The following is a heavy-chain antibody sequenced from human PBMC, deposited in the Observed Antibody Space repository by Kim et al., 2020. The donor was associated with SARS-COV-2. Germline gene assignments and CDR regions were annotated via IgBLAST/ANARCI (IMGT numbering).Heavy chain of an antibody. CDR1: GFAVRGNY. D-gene: IGHD2-21*01. CDR2: TYPGGTT. Sequence: GGSLRLSCAASGFAVRGNYMSWVRQAPGKGLKWVSLTYPGGTTYYADSVKGRFSVSRDDSNDKVDLQMNSLTVEDTAIYYCARSSDFSVFHDWGQGTLVT. CDR3: ARSSDFSVFHD. V-gene: IGHV3-66*01. J-gene: IGHJ4*02.